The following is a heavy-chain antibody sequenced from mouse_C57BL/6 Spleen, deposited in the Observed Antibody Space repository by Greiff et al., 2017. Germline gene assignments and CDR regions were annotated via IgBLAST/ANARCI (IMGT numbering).Heavy chain of an antibody. CDR1: GYSFTSYW. CDR3: ARGVYDGYYYAMDY. CDR2: IYPGSGST. Sequence: VQLQQPGAELVKPGASVKMSCKASGYSFTSYWITWVKQRPGQGLEWIGGIYPGSGSTNYNEKFKSKATLTAKTSSSTAYIQLSSLTSEVSAVYYCARGVYDGYYYAMDYWGQGTPVTVST. J-gene: IGHJ4*01. V-gene: IGHV1-55*01. D-gene: IGHD2-3*01.